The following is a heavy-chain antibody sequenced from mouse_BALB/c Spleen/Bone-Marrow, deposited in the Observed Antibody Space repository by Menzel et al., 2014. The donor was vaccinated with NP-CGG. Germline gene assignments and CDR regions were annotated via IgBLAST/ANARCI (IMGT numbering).Heavy chain of an antibody. D-gene: IGHD1-2*01. CDR1: GFTFSSYA. Sequence: EVQVVESGGGLVEPGGSLKLSCAASGFTFSSYAMSWVRQTPEKRLEWVASIISGGSTYYPDSVKGRFTISRDNARNILYLQMSSLRFEDTAMYYCARGGYYYFDSWGQGTTLTVSS. CDR2: IISGGST. CDR3: ARGGYYYFDS. J-gene: IGHJ2*01. V-gene: IGHV5-6-5*01.